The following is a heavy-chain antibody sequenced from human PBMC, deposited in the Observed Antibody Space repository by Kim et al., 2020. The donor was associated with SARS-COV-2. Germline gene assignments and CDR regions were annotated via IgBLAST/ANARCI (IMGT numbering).Heavy chain of an antibody. CDR2: ISYDGSNK. CDR1: GFTFSSYA. J-gene: IGHJ6*02. Sequence: GGSLRLSCAASGFTFSSYAMHWVRQAPGKGLEWVAVISYDGSNKYYADSVKGRFTISRDNSKNTLYMQMNSLRAEDTAVYYCARDLGSRDYYYYGMDVWGQGTRVTVSS. CDR3: ARDLGSRDYYYYGMDV. D-gene: IGHD6-13*01. V-gene: IGHV3-30*04.